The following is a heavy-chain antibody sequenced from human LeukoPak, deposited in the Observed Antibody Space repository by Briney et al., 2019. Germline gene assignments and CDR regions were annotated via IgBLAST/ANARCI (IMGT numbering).Heavy chain of an antibody. V-gene: IGHV1-69*04. Sequence: SVKVSCKASGGTFSSYAISWVRQAPGQGLEWMGRIIPILGIANYAQKFQGRVTITADKSTSTAYMELSRLRSDDTAVYYCARKGYSSSWALPDYYYGMDVWGQGTTVTVSS. J-gene: IGHJ6*02. CDR2: IIPILGIA. CDR3: ARKGYSSSWALPDYYYGMDV. D-gene: IGHD6-13*01. CDR1: GGTFSSYA.